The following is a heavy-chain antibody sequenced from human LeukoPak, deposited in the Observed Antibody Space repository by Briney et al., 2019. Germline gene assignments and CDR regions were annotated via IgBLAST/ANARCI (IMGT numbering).Heavy chain of an antibody. CDR3: AKGAYPGIAVASFDY. CDR1: GFTFSRYG. V-gene: IGHV3-30*18. J-gene: IGHJ4*02. CDR2: ISYDGSNK. Sequence: GGSLRLSCAASGFTFSRYGMHWVRQAPGKGLEWVAVISYDGSNKYYADSVKGRFTISRDNSKNTLYLQMNSLRAEDTAVYYCAKGAYPGIAVASFDYWGQGTLVTVSS. D-gene: IGHD6-19*01.